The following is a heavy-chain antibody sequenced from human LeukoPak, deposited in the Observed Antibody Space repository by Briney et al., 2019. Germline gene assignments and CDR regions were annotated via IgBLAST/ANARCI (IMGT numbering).Heavy chain of an antibody. J-gene: IGHJ3*02. V-gene: IGHV3-23*01. CDR2: ISGSGGST. D-gene: IGHD3-10*01. CDR3: AKGKTYLDAFDI. Sequence: GGSLRVSCAASGFTFSSYAMSWGRQGPGKGLEWGSAISGSGGSTYYADSVKGRFTISRDNSKNTLYLQINSLRADDTAVYYCAKGKTYLDAFDIWGQGTMVTVSS. CDR1: GFTFSSYA.